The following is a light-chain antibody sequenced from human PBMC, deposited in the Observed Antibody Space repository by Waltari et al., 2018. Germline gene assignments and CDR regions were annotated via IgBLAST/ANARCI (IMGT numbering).Light chain of an antibody. Sequence: DIVMTQSPLSLPVTPGEPASISCRSSQSLLHSNGYNYLDWYLQKPGQSPHPIIYLGSIRASGVPDRFSGSGSGTDFTLTISSLQAEDVAVYYCQQCYSTPWTFGQGTKVEIK. J-gene: IGKJ1*01. CDR1: QSLLHSNGYNY. CDR3: QQCYSTPWT. V-gene: IGKV2-28*01. CDR2: LGS.